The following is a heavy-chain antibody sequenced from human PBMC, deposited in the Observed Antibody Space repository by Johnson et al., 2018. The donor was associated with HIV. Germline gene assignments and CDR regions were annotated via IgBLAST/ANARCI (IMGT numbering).Heavy chain of an antibody. V-gene: IGHV3-30*04. Sequence: QVQLVESGGDVVQPGRSLRLSCAASGIDFSNSAMHWVRQAPDKGLAWVAVISYDGSKRYYADSVVGRSTISRDNSQNTLYLQRNSLTTEDSAVYYCARERGRAPFEAFDIWGQGTLVTVSS. CDR2: ISYDGSKR. J-gene: IGHJ3*02. CDR3: ARERGRAPFEAFDI. CDR1: GIDFSNSA.